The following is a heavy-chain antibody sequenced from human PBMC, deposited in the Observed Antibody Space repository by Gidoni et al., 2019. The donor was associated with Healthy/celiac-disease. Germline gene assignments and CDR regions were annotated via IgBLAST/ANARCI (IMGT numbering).Heavy chain of an antibody. CDR2: ISGSGGST. J-gene: IGHJ4*02. D-gene: IGHD6-19*01. CDR3: AKGLTGDY. Sequence: EAQLVESGGGVVQPGGSLRLSCAASGFTFSSYDMSWVRQAPGKGLEWVSAISGSGGSTYYADSVKGRFTISRDNTKNTLYLQMNSRRAEDTAVYYCAKGLTGDYWGQGTLVTVSS. CDR1: GFTFSSYD. V-gene: IGHV3-23*04.